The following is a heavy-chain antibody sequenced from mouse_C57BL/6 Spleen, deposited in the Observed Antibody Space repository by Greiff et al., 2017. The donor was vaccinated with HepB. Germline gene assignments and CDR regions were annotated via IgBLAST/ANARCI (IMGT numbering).Heavy chain of an antibody. CDR2: IYPSDSET. J-gene: IGHJ2*01. V-gene: IGHV1-61*01. CDR3: ARGRPVYFDY. CDR1: GYTFTSYW. Sequence: VQLQHPGAELVRPGSSVKLSCKASGYTFTSYWMDWVKQRPGQGLEWIGNIYPSDSETHYNQKFKDKATLTVDKSSSTAYMQLSSLTSEDSAVYYCARGRPVYFDYWGQGTTLTVSS.